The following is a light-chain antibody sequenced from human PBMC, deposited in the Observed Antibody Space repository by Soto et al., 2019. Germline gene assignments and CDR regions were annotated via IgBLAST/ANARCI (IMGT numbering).Light chain of an antibody. CDR2: AAS. V-gene: IGKV1-9*01. Sequence: LTQSPSSLSASVGDRVTITCRASQGISSFLAWYQQKPGKAPKLLIYAASTLQSGVPSRFSGSGSGTDFTLTISSLQPEDFATYFCQQLDDYPRTFGPGTKVDIK. CDR1: QGISSF. J-gene: IGKJ3*01. CDR3: QQLDDYPRT.